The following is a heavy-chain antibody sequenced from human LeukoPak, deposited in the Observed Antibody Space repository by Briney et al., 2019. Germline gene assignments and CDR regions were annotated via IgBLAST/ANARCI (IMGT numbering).Heavy chain of an antibody. V-gene: IGHV4-59*12. D-gene: IGHD3-22*01. CDR2: IYYSGST. Sequence: SETLSLTCTVSGGSISSYYWSWIRQPPGKGLEWIGYIYYSGSTNYNPSLKSRVTISVDTSKNQFSLKLSSVTAADTAVYYCARDPQTYYYDSSGYPLAFDIWGQGTMVTVSS. CDR3: ARDPQTYYYDSSGYPLAFDI. CDR1: GGSISSYY. J-gene: IGHJ3*02.